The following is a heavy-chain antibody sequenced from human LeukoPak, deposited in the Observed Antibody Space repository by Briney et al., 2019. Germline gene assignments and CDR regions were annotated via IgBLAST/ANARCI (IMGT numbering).Heavy chain of an antibody. CDR2: ISSSSTI. Sequence: GGSLRLSCTASGFTFSSYSMNWVRQAPGKGLEWVSYISSSSTIYYADSVKGRFTISRDNAKNSLYLQMNSLRDEDTAVYYCARDREMITFGGVIVSYYFDYWGQGTLVTVSS. V-gene: IGHV3-48*02. D-gene: IGHD3-16*02. CDR1: GFTFSSYS. J-gene: IGHJ4*02. CDR3: ARDREMITFGGVIVSYYFDY.